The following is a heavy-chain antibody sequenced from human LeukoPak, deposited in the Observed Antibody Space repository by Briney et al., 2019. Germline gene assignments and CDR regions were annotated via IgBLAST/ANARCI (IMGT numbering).Heavy chain of an antibody. D-gene: IGHD1-26*01. CDR1: GYSFINYW. J-gene: IGHJ2*01. Sequence: TGESLKISCKGSGYSFINYWIGWVRQMPGKGLEWMGIIYPGDSDTRYSPSFQGQVTISADKSISTAYLQWSSLKASDTAMYYCARRAGGSYYAVFVGGTESYWYFDLWGRGTLVTVSS. CDR3: ARRAGGSYYAVFVGGTESYWYFDL. V-gene: IGHV5-51*01. CDR2: IYPGDSDT.